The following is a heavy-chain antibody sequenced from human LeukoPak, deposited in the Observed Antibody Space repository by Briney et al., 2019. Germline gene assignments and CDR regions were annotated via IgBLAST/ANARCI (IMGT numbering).Heavy chain of an antibody. CDR3: AKDGSGSYSHAFDI. Sequence: PGGSLRLSFAASGFSFCSYTMSWVRPAPGKGLEWVSAICGSGGSTYYAESVRGRVSISRDTFKNTLYLHMYRLRAEDTGVYYCAKDGSGSYSHAFDIWGQGTMVTVSS. D-gene: IGHD1-26*01. V-gene: IGHV3-23*01. CDR1: GFSFCSYT. CDR2: ICGSGGST. J-gene: IGHJ3*02.